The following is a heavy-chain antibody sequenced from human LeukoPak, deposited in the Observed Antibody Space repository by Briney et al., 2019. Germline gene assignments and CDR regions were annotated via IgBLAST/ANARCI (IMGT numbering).Heavy chain of an antibody. CDR1: GASVGSAGYH. D-gene: IGHD1-26*01. CDR3: ARTQSQSGSYRYYFGY. Sequence: SETLSLTCTVSGASVGSAGYHWSWIRQPPGGGLEWIGYIYYISNTNYNPSLKSRVTMSVDPSKNQFSLKLNSVTAADTAVYYCARTQSQSGSYRYYFGYWGQGTLVTVPS. CDR2: IYYISNT. V-gene: IGHV4-61*08. J-gene: IGHJ4*02.